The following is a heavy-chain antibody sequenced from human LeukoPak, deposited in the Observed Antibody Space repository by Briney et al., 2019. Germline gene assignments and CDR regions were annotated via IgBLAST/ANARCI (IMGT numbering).Heavy chain of an antibody. V-gene: IGHV3-23*01. J-gene: IGHJ4*02. Sequence: GGSLRLSCAVSGTTLSNYGMSWVRQAPGKGLEWVAGLSGSGGGTNYADSVQGRFTISRDNPKNTLYLQMNSLRAEDAAVYFCAKRGVVIRVFLVGFHKEAYYFDSWGQVALVTVSS. D-gene: IGHD3-10*01. CDR3: AKRGVVIRVFLVGFHKEAYYFDS. CDR2: LSGSGGGT. CDR1: GTTLSNYG.